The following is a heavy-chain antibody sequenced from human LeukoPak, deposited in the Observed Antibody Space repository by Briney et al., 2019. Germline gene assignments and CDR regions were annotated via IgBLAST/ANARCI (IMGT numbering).Heavy chain of an antibody. J-gene: IGHJ4*02. CDR1: GFTFSSYS. CDR2: ISSSSSYI. CDR3: ARDIKGAYYDSSGYPDY. V-gene: IGHV3-21*01. D-gene: IGHD3-22*01. Sequence: GGSLRLSCAASGFTFSSYSMNWVRQAPGKGLEWVSSISSSSSYIYYADSVKGRFTISRDNAKNSLYLQMNSLRAEDTAVYYCARDIKGAYYDSSGYPDYWGQGTLVTVSS.